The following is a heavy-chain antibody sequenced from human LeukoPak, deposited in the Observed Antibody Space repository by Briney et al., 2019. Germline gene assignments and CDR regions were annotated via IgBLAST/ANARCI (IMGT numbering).Heavy chain of an antibody. CDR2: IIPIFGTA. D-gene: IGHD5-24*01. V-gene: IGHV1-69*06. CDR3: ARSGVVEMATQSEKGAFDI. Sequence: ASVKVSCKASGGTFISYAISWVRQAPGQGLEWMGGIIPIFGTANYAQKFQGRVTITADKSTSTAYMELSSLRSEDTAVYYCARSGVVEMATQSEKGAFDIWGQGTMVTVSS. J-gene: IGHJ3*02. CDR1: GGTFISYA.